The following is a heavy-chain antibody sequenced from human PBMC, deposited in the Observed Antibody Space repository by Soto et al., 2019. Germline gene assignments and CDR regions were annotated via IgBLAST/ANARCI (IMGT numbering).Heavy chain of an antibody. CDR1: GFTFSNYA. V-gene: IGHV3-30-3*01. D-gene: IGHD2-21*02. CDR2: ISYDGSNK. Sequence: GSLRLSCAASGFTFSNYAIHWVRQAPGKGLEWVVIISYDGSNKYYADSVKGRFTISRDNSKNTLYLQMNSLRAEDTAVYYCAKDELYCGGDCYLPVDVDYWGQGTLVTVSS. CDR3: AKDELYCGGDCYLPVDVDY. J-gene: IGHJ4*02.